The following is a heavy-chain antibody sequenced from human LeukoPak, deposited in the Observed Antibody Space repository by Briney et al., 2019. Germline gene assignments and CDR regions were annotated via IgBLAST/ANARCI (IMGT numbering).Heavy chain of an antibody. CDR3: AKDSHGSFDY. Sequence: GRSLRLSCAASGFTFSSYGMHWVRQAPGKGLEWVAVIPYDGSNKYYEDSVKGRFTISRDNSKNTLYLQMNSLRAEDTAVYYCAKDSHGSFDYWGQGTLVTVSS. CDR2: IPYDGSNK. J-gene: IGHJ4*02. D-gene: IGHD3-10*01. V-gene: IGHV3-30*18. CDR1: GFTFSSYG.